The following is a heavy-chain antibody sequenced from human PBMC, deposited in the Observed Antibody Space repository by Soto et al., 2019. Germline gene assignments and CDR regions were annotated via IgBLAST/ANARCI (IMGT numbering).Heavy chain of an antibody. J-gene: IGHJ6*03. Sequence: QVQLLQSGAEVKKPGASVKVSCKASGYTFINYYIHWVRQAPGQGLEWMGVINPNGGSTVYAQKCQGRVTLTRDTSTSTVYVELSSLRSDDTAVYFCVRATAARQRDYSYHYYLHIWGKGTTVTVSS. CDR2: INPNGGST. D-gene: IGHD6-6*01. CDR1: GYTFINYY. CDR3: VRATAARQRDYSYHYYLHI. V-gene: IGHV1-46*03.